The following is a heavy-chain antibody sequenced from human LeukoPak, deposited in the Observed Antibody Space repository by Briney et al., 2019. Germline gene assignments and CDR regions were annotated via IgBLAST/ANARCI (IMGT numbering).Heavy chain of an antibody. CDR2: IKQDGSEK. CDR3: ARDWSYSQYYYYMDV. Sequence: SGGSLRLSCAASGFTFSSYWMSWVRRAPGKGLEWVANIKQDGSEKYYVDSVKGRFTISRDNAKNSLYLQMNSLRAEDTAVYYCARDWSYSQYYYYMDVWGKGTTVTVSS. J-gene: IGHJ6*03. V-gene: IGHV3-7*01. CDR1: GFTFSSYW. D-gene: IGHD3-10*01.